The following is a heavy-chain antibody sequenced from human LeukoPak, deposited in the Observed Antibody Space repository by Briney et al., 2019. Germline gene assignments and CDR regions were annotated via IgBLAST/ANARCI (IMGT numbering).Heavy chain of an antibody. CDR3: ARGRSRYCSSTSCRRYGMDV. V-gene: IGHV4-34*01. Sequence: SETLSLTCAVYGGSFSGYYWSWIRQPPGKGLEWIGEINHSGSANYNPSLKSRVTISVDTSENQFSLNLSSVTAADTAVYYCARGRSRYCSSTSCRRYGMDVWGKGTTVTVSS. J-gene: IGHJ6*04. CDR1: GGSFSGYY. D-gene: IGHD2-2*01. CDR2: INHSGSA.